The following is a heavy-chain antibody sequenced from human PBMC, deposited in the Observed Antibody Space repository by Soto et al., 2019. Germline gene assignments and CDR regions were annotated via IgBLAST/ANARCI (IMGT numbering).Heavy chain of an antibody. D-gene: IGHD4-17*01. CDR3: ARRRASDYGVNHHPYYFDR. J-gene: IGHJ4*02. V-gene: IGHV4-39*07. CDR1: GASIITDNYY. Sequence: XATLSLTCTVSGASIITDNYYWVWIRQSPRRGLELIGSISYSGRTYDNPSLQSRVTISIDASKNQFSLKLTSVTTADTAVYYCARRRASDYGVNHHPYYFDRWGQGALVTVSS. CDR2: ISYSGRT.